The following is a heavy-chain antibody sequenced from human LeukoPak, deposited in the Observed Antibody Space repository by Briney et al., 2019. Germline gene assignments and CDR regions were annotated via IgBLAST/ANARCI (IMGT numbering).Heavy chain of an antibody. J-gene: IGHJ4*02. CDR1: GFTFDDYA. D-gene: IGHD2-15*01. V-gene: IGHV3-9*01. CDR2: ISWNSGSI. Sequence: PGGSLRLSCAASGFTFDDYAMHWVRQAPGKGLEWVSGISWNSGSIGYADSVKGRFTISRDNSKNTLYLQMNSLRAEDTAVYYCAKLVVVVAATRLYYFDYWGQGTLVTVSS. CDR3: AKLVVVVAATRLYYFDY.